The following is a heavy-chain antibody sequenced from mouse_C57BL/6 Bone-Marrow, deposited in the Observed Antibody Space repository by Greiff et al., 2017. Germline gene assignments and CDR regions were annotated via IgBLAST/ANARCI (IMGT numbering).Heavy chain of an antibody. CDR3: ARGTGNAMDD. D-gene: IGHD4-1*01. V-gene: IGHV1-26*01. CDR2: INPHNGGT. Sequence: EVQLQQSGPELVKPGASVKISCKASGYTFTDYYMNWVKQSHGQSLEWIGDINPHNGGTSYNQKFKGKATLTVDKSSSPAYMELRTQNTEDSAVYYCARGTGNAMDDWGQGTSVTVSS. J-gene: IGHJ4*01. CDR1: GYTFTDYY.